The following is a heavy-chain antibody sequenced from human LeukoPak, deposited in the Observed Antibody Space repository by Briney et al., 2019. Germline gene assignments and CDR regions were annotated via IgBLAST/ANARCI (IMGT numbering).Heavy chain of an antibody. CDR3: AKERGTLPDY. V-gene: IGHV3-30*18. J-gene: IGHJ4*02. CDR1: GFTFSTYG. D-gene: IGHD3-10*01. Sequence: GGSLRLSCAASGFTFSTYGMHWVRQAPGKGLEWVAVISDDGSSTYYAVSVKGRFTISRDNSKNTLYLQMNSLRAEDTAVYYCAKERGTLPDYWGQGTLVTVSS. CDR2: ISDDGSST.